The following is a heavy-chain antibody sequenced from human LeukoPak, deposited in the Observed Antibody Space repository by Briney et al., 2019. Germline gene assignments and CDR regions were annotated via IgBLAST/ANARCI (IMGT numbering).Heavy chain of an antibody. Sequence: ASVKVSCKASGYTFTTYGITWVRQVPGQGLEWMGWISAYNGNTNYAQKFQGRVTMTTDTSTSTAYMELKSLRSDDTAVYYCARDHMNYDFWSGYSNWFDPWGRGTLVTVSS. CDR1: GYTFTTYG. V-gene: IGHV1-18*01. D-gene: IGHD3-3*01. CDR2: ISAYNGNT. CDR3: ARDHMNYDFWSGYSNWFDP. J-gene: IGHJ5*02.